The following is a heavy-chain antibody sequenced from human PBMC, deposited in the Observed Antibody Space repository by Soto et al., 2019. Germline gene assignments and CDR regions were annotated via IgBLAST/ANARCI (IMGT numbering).Heavy chain of an antibody. CDR3: ARGIPPAGDRNQDFDY. CDR2: INPNSGGT. V-gene: IGHV1-2*02. J-gene: IGHJ4*02. CDR1: GYTFTGYY. Sequence: ASVKVSCKASGYTFTGYYMHWVRQAPGQGLEWMGWINPNSGGTNYAQKFQGRVTMTRDTSISTAYMELSRLRSDDTAVYYCARGIPPAGDRNQDFDYWGQGTLVTVSS. D-gene: IGHD2-21*01.